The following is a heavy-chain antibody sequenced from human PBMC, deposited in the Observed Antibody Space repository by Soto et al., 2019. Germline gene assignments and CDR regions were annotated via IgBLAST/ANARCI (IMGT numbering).Heavy chain of an antibody. J-gene: IGHJ4*02. Sequence: PSETLSLTCAVYGGSISGYYWSWIRQPPGKGLEWIGEINHSGSTNYNPSLKSRVTISVDTSKNQFSLKLSSVTAADTAVYYCARGRRTMVRGVTSFDYWGQGTLVTAPQ. CDR3: ARGRRTMVRGVTSFDY. CDR2: INHSGST. V-gene: IGHV4-34*01. D-gene: IGHD3-10*01. CDR1: GGSISGYY.